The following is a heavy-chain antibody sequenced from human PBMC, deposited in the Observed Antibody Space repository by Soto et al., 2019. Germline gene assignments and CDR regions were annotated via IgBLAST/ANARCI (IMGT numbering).Heavy chain of an antibody. CDR3: AISPTVTQRLGDFDP. J-gene: IGHJ5*02. Sequence: QVQLVQSGAEVKKPGASVKVSCNASGYTFTNYDINWVRQATGQGLEWMGWMNPNSGNTGYAQKFQGRVTMTRNTSISTAYMELSRLRSEDTAVYYCAISPTVTQRLGDFDPWGQGTLVTVSS. D-gene: IGHD4-17*01. CDR1: GYTFTNYD. V-gene: IGHV1-8*01. CDR2: MNPNSGNT.